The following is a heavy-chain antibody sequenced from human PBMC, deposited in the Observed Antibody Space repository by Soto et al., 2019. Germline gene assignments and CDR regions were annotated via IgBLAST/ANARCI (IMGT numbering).Heavy chain of an antibody. CDR2: ISAYNGNT. V-gene: IGHV1-18*01. CDR3: ARVGEFVNTFYYGMDV. J-gene: IGHJ6*02. Sequence: ASVKVSCKASGYTFTSYGISWVRQAPGQGLEWMGWISAYNGNTNYAQKLQGRVTMTTDTSTSTAYMELRSLRSDDTAVYYCARVGEFVNTFYYGMDVWGQGTTVTVSS. CDR1: GYTFTSYG. D-gene: IGHD5-18*01.